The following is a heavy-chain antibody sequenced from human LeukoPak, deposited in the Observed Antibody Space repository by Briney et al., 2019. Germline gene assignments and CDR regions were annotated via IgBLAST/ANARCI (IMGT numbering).Heavy chain of an antibody. V-gene: IGHV3-30*18. J-gene: IGHJ4*02. CDR2: MSYDGSAQ. D-gene: IGHD4-23*01. Sequence: GGSLRLSCAASGFTFSQYAMHWVRQAPGKGLEWAAVMSYDGSAQYYADSVKGRFTISRDNSKKTLYLQMNSLRGDDTAFYYCAKVMITVVTTSKLDSWGQGTLVTVSS. CDR1: GFTFSQYA. CDR3: AKVMITVVTTSKLDS.